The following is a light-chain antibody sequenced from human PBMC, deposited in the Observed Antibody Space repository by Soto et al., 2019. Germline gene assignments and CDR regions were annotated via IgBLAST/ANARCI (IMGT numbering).Light chain of an antibody. J-gene: IGKJ1*01. CDR3: QQYHDFPWT. CDR1: QNIRSIL. CDR2: KAS. V-gene: IGKV1-5*03. Sequence: DIQMTQSPSSLSASVGDRVTITCRASQNIRSILLAWYQQKPGKAPKLLIDKASSLESGVPSRFSGSGSGTDFSLTIRSLQPDDFATYYCQQYHDFPWTFGQGTK.